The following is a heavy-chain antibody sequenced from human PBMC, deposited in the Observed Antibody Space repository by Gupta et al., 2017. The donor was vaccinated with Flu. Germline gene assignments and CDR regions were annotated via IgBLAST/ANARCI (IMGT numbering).Heavy chain of an antibody. D-gene: IGHD1-26*01. CDR1: GYTFTGYY. CDR2: INPNRGDT. Sequence: QVRLVQSGAEVKTPGASVKVSGKASGYTFTGYYIPWVRQAPGQGLEWMGWINPNRGDTNYAQKFQGRVTMTRDTSISTAYMELSRLRSDDTAVYYCAREHSGSYYGLDYWGQGTLVTVSS. J-gene: IGHJ4*02. CDR3: AREHSGSYYGLDY. V-gene: IGHV1-2*02.